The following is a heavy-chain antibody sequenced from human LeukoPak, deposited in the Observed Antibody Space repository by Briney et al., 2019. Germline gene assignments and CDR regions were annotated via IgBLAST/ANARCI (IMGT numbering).Heavy chain of an antibody. CDR2: INPTGGST. D-gene: IGHD2-21*02. CDR1: GYIFTGYY. CDR3: ARDHYHKIHSVMVTAPEY. Sequence: ASVKVSCKASGYIFTGYYIHWVRQAPGEGLEWMGIINPTGGSTSYAQKFQGRVTMTRDTSTSTVYMELRSLRSEDTAVYYCARDHYHKIHSVMVTAPEYWGQGTLVIVSS. J-gene: IGHJ4*02. V-gene: IGHV1-46*01.